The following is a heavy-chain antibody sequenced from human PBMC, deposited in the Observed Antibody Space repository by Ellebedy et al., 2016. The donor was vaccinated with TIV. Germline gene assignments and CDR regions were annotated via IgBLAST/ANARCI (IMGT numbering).Heavy chain of an antibody. D-gene: IGHD6-13*01. J-gene: IGHJ5*02. CDR2: ISSNGITT. CDR1: GFPFSSYA. CDR3: VKAWHSSSWYSNWFDP. V-gene: IGHV3-64D*09. Sequence: GESLKISCSVSGFPFSSYAMHWVHQAPGKGLQYVAAISSNGITTDYADSVEGRFTISRDNSKNTLYLQMRSLRPEDTAVYYCVKAWHSSSWYSNWFDPWGQGTLVIVSS.